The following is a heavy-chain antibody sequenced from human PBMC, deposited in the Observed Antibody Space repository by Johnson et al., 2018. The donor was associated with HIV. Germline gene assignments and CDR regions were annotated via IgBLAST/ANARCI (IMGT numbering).Heavy chain of an antibody. CDR3: GRGYSSGWSDGFDI. J-gene: IGHJ3*02. V-gene: IGHV3-20*04. D-gene: IGHD6-19*01. CDR2: INWSGGST. CDR1: GLTFDDYG. Sequence: QLVESGGGVVRPGGSLRLSCAASGLTFDDYGMSWVRQTPGKGLEWVSGINWSGGSTGYADSVLGRFSISRDNAKNSLYLQMKSLRSEDTALYYCGRGYSSGWSDGFDIWGQGTMVTVSS.